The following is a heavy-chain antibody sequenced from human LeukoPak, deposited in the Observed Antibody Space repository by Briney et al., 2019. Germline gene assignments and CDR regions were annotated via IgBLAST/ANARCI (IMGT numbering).Heavy chain of an antibody. CDR1: GFTFGSYA. D-gene: IGHD2-15*01. V-gene: IGHV3-23*01. CDR2: ITGSGGST. J-gene: IGHJ6*04. CDR3: GKGSGPNYYVMDV. Sequence: GGSLRLACAASGFTFGSYAMNWVRQAPGKGLEWVSLITGSGGSTYYADSVKGRFTISGDNSKNTLYLQMNSLRAEDTAVYYCGKGSGPNYYVMDVWGKGTTVTVSS.